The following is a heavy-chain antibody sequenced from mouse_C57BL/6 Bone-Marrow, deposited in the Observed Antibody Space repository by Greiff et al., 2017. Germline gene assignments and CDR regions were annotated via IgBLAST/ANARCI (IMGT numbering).Heavy chain of an antibody. V-gene: IGHV1-64*01. Sequence: VQLQQPGAELVKPGASVKLSCKASGYTFTSYWMHWVKQRPGQGLEWIGMIHPKSGSTNYNEKFKSKATLTVDKSSSTAYMQLSSLTSWVSAVYYCARNRQLRLRFDYWGQGTTLTVSS. CDR1: GYTFTSYW. J-gene: IGHJ2*01. CDR3: ARNRQLRLRFDY. D-gene: IGHD3-2*02. CDR2: IHPKSGST.